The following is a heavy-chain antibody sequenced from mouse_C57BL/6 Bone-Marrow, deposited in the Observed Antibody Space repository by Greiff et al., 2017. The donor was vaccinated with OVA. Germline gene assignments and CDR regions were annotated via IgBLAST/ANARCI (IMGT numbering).Heavy chain of an antibody. J-gene: IGHJ3*01. CDR2: INSDGSST. D-gene: IGHD2-4*01. V-gene: IGHV5-16*01. CDR3: ARGRCYDWYPWFAY. Sequence: EVKLQESEGGLVQPGSSMKLSCTASGFTFSDYYMAWVRQVPEKGLEWVANINSDGSSTYYLDYLTSSFIISRDNAKNILYLQMSSLKSEDTATYDCARGRCYDWYPWFAYWGQGTLVTVSA. CDR1: GFTFSDYY.